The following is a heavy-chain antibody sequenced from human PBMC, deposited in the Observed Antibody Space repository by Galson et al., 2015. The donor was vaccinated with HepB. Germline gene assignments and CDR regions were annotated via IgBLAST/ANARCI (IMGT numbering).Heavy chain of an antibody. CDR1: GYSFTSYW. D-gene: IGHD6-19*01. CDR3: ARHAGYSSGFWGGDGTNGMDV. V-gene: IGHV5-10-1*01. Sequence: QSGAEVKKPGESLRISCKGSGYSFTSYWISWVRQMPGKGLEWMGRIDPSDSYTNYSPSFQGHVTISADKSISTAYLQWSSLKASDTAMYYCARHAGYSSGFWGGDGTNGMDVWGQGTAVTVSS. J-gene: IGHJ6*02. CDR2: IDPSDSYT.